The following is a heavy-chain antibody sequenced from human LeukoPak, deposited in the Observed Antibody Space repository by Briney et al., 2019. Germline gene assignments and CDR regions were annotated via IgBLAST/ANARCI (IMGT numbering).Heavy chain of an antibody. D-gene: IGHD3-3*01. CDR1: GGSISSYY. CDR2: IYYSGST. J-gene: IGHJ6*03. Sequence: SETLSLTCTVSGGSISSYYWSWIRQPPGKGLEWIGYIYYSGSTNYNPSLKSRVTISVDTSKNQFSLKLSSVTAADTAVYYCARAYWAYYDFWSGYYPGSYYYYYMDVWGKGTTVTVSS. CDR3: ARAYWAYYDFWSGYYPGSYYYYYMDV. V-gene: IGHV4-59*12.